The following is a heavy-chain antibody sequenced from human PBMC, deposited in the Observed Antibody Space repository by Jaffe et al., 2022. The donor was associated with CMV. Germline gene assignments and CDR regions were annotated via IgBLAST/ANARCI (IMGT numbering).Heavy chain of an antibody. CDR3: ARSLPLYSGSYYGGWFDP. D-gene: IGHD1-26*01. J-gene: IGHJ5*02. Sequence: QVQLQESGPGLVKPSETLSLTCTVSGGSISSYYWSWIRQPPGKGLEWIGYIYYSGSTNYNPSLKSRVTISVDTSKNQFSLKLSSVTAADTAVYYCARSLPLYSGSYYGGWFDPWGQGTLVTVSS. CDR1: GGSISSYY. CDR2: IYYSGST. V-gene: IGHV4-59*01.